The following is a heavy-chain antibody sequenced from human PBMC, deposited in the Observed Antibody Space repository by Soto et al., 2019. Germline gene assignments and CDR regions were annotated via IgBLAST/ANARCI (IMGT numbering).Heavy chain of an antibody. V-gene: IGHV4-30-4*02. CDR2: IYYSGNT. CDR3: ARQSSAWYDY. CDR1: GDSISSGDYY. Sequence: SDTLSLTCTVSGDSISSGDYYWSWIRQPPGKGLEWIGCIYYSGNTYYNPSLKRRFSISVAASTTYMELSSLRSEDTAVYYCARQSSAWYDYWGQGTLVNVSS. J-gene: IGHJ4*02. D-gene: IGHD6-19*01.